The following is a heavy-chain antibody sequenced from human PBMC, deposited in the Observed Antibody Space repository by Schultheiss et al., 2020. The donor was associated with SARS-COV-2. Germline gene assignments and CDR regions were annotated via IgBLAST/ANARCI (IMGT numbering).Heavy chain of an antibody. CDR3: ARSYGGNSWYYYYGMDV. CDR2: INPSGGST. J-gene: IGHJ6*02. V-gene: IGHV1-46*01. D-gene: IGHD4-23*01. Sequence: GESLKISCKASGYTFTSYYMHWVRQAPGQGLEWMGIINPSGGSTSYAQKFQGRVTMTRDTSTSTVYMELSSLRSEDTAVYYCARSYGGNSWYYYYGMDVWGQGTTVTVSS. CDR1: GYTFTSYY.